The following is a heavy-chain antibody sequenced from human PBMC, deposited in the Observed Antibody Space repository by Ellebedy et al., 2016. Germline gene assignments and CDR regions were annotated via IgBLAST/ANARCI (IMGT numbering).Heavy chain of an antibody. Sequence: GGSLRLSXKGSGYSFTSYWIGWVRQMPGKGLEWMGIIYPGDSDTRYSPSFQGQVTISADKSISTAYLQWSSLKASDTAMYYCAREGPYSSSWYLGIGLQYYFDYWGQGTPVTVSS. CDR3: AREGPYSSSWYLGIGLQYYFDY. V-gene: IGHV5-51*01. CDR1: GYSFTSYW. CDR2: IYPGDSDT. J-gene: IGHJ4*02. D-gene: IGHD6-13*01.